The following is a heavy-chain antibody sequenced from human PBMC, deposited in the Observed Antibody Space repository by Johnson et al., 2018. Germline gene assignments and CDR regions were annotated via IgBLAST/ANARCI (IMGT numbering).Heavy chain of an antibody. CDR1: GGTFSSYA. Sequence: QVQLVQSGAEVKKPGSSVKVSCKASGGTFSSYAISWVRQAPGKGLEWMGGIIPIFGTANYAQKLQGRVTITADESPSTAYMELSTLRSEDTAVYYCARGPSGGYRLYYYYYGMDVWGQGTTVTVSS. CDR3: ARGPSGGYRLYYYYYGMDV. V-gene: IGHV1-69*01. CDR2: IIPIFGTA. D-gene: IGHD1-26*01. J-gene: IGHJ6*02.